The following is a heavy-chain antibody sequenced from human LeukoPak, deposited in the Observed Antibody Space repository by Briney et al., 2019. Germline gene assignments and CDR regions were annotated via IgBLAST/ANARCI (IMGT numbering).Heavy chain of an antibody. V-gene: IGHV4-59*06. CDR3: ARAPTPSSYYFDY. CDR1: GGSISSYY. CDR2: IYYSGST. Sequence: PSETLSLTCTVSGGSISSYYWSWIRQPPGKGLEWIGYIYYSGSTYYNPSLKSRVTISVDTSKNQFSLKLSSVTAADTAVYYCARAPTPSSYYFDYWGQGTLVTVSS. D-gene: IGHD3-10*01. J-gene: IGHJ4*02.